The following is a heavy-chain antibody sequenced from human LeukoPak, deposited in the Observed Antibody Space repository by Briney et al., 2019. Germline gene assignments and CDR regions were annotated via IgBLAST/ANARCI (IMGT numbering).Heavy chain of an antibody. Sequence: GASVKVSCKASGYTFTSYYMHWVRQAPGKGLEWVSVIYSGGSTYYADSVKGRFTISRDNSKNTLYLQMNSLRAEGTAVYYCVAQERTGTTDYWGQGTLVTVSS. D-gene: IGHD1-1*01. V-gene: IGHV3-53*01. CDR1: GYTFTSYY. J-gene: IGHJ4*02. CDR2: IYSGGST. CDR3: VAQERTGTTDY.